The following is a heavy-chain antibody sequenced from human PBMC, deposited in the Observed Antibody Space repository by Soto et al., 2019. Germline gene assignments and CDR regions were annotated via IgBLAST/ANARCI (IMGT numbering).Heavy chain of an antibody. Sequence: QVQLVQSGAEVKKPGASVKVSCKASGYTFTSYGISWVRQAPGQGLEWMGWISAYNGNTNYAQKLQGRVTMTTDTATSTAYMELRSLRSDDTAVYYCARALADYYGSGSYYNVLDYWGQGTLVTVSS. CDR1: GYTFTSYG. V-gene: IGHV1-18*01. D-gene: IGHD3-10*01. CDR3: ARALADYYGSGSYYNVLDY. CDR2: ISAYNGNT. J-gene: IGHJ4*02.